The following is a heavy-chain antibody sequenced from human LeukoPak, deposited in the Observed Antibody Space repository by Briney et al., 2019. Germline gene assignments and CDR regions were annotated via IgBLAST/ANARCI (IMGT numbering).Heavy chain of an antibody. CDR3: ARATLGYSSGWYDN. J-gene: IGHJ5*02. V-gene: IGHV3-23*01. CDR2: ISGSGGNT. D-gene: IGHD6-19*01. Sequence: PGGSLRLACAASGVTLSTYAMSWVRQAPGKGLEWVSAISGSGGNTYYADSVRGRFTISRDNAKNTLYLQMNSLRAEDTAVYYCARATLGYSSGWYDNWGQGTLVTVSS. CDR1: GVTLSTYA.